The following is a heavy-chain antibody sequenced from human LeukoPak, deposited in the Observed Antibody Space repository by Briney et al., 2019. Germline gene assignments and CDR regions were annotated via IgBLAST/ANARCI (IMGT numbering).Heavy chain of an antibody. V-gene: IGHV1-24*01. Sequence: ASVKVSCKVSGYTLTELSMHWVRQVPGKGLEWMGGFDPEDGETIYAQKFQGRVTMTEDTSTDTAYMELSSLRSEDTAVYYCATGEGGRWLQLSPIFDYWGQGTLVTVSS. CDR2: FDPEDGET. CDR1: GYTLTELS. CDR3: ATGEGGRWLQLSPIFDY. D-gene: IGHD5-24*01. J-gene: IGHJ4*02.